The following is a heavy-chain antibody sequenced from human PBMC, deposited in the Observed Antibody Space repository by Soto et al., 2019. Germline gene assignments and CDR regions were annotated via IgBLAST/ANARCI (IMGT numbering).Heavy chain of an antibody. CDR3: ARDIYYGSSDC. Sequence: EVQLVESGGGLVQPGGSLRLSCAASGFTFSNHWMNWFRQAPGKGLEWVAIIKKDGSDKKYLDSVKGRFTISRDNAENSVSLQMDSLGVEDTAVYYCARDIYYGSSDCWGQGTLVTVSS. D-gene: IGHD3-10*01. CDR1: GFTFSNHW. CDR2: IKKDGSDK. V-gene: IGHV3-7*01. J-gene: IGHJ4*02.